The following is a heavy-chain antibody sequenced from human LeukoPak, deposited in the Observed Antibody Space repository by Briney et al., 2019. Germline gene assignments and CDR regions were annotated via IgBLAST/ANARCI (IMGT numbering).Heavy chain of an antibody. J-gene: IGHJ1*01. CDR1: GFPFDDYA. V-gene: IGHV3-43*02. CDR3: AKDNQRGGFQH. Sequence: GGSLRLSCAASGFPFDDYAMHSVRQAPGKGLEWVSLISGDGGHTYYADSVKGRFTISRDNSKRSLYLQMNSLRSEDSALYYCAKDNQRGGFQHWGQGTLVTVSS. D-gene: IGHD3-16*01. CDR2: ISGDGGHT.